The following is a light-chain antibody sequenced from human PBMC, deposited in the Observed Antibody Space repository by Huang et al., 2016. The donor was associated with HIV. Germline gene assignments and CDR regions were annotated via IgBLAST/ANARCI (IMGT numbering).Light chain of an antibody. CDR1: QSVSSN. V-gene: IGKV3-15*01. CDR3: QQYQDWPRT. J-gene: IGKJ1*01. CDR2: GAS. Sequence: EIVMTQSPGTLSLSPGERATLSCRPSQSVSSNLAWYQHKPGQAPRLLIYGASTRATGVPARFSGSGSGTEFTLTISSLQSDDFVVYYCQQYQDWPRTFGQGTKVEI.